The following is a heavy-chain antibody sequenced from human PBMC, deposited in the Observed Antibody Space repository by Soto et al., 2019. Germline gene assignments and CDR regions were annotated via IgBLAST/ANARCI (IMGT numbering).Heavy chain of an antibody. Sequence: QLQLQESGPGLVKPSETLSLTCTVSGGSISSSNYYWGWIRQPPGKGLEWIGSMYYSGYTYYNPSLNSRVTMSVDMSKNQVSLKLTSVTAADTAAYYCARHDANSGWYVGWFDPWGQGTLVTVSS. V-gene: IGHV4-39*01. CDR2: MYYSGYT. J-gene: IGHJ5*02. D-gene: IGHD6-19*01. CDR1: GGSISSSNYY. CDR3: ARHDANSGWYVGWFDP.